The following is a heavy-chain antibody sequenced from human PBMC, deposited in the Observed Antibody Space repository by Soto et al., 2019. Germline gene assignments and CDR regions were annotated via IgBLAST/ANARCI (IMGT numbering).Heavy chain of an antibody. CDR3: GRGRGGYSYGGLDS. J-gene: IGHJ4*02. V-gene: IGHV4-34*01. CDR1: GGSFSDHF. Sequence: QVQLQQWGAGLLKPSETLSLTCGVYGGSFSDHFWSWIRQSPGKELEWIGEINHRGSTNYNPSLNIRVAIAVDTSKTQFSLYLRSVTAADTAVYYCGRGRGGYSYGGLDSWGQGTLVTVSS. D-gene: IGHD5-18*01. CDR2: INHRGST.